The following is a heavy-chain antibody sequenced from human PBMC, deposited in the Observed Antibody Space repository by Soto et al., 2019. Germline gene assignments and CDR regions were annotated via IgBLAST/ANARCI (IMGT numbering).Heavy chain of an antibody. CDR3: AGTYYDFWSGYSFDY. V-gene: IGHV3-21*01. J-gene: IGHJ4*02. D-gene: IGHD3-3*01. Sequence: GGSLRLSCAASGFTFSSYSMNWVRQAPGKGLEWVSSISSSSSYIYYADSVKGRFTISRDNAKNSLYLQMNSLRAEDTAVYYCAGTYYDFWSGYSFDYWGQGTLVTVSS. CDR2: ISSSSSYI. CDR1: GFTFSSYS.